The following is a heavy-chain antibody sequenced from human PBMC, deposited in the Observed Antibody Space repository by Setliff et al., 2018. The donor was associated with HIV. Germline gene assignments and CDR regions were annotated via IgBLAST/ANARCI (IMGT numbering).Heavy chain of an antibody. CDR3: ARDRLDGYNSGFDY. CDR1: GGSIISYY. Sequence: SETLSLTCTVSGGSIISYYWSWIRQPPGKGLEWIGYIYYSGSTTYNPSLKSRATISVDTSKNQFSLKLSSVTAADTAVYYCARDRLDGYNSGFDYWGQGTLVTVSS. D-gene: IGHD5-12*01. CDR2: IYYSGST. J-gene: IGHJ4*02. V-gene: IGHV4-59*01.